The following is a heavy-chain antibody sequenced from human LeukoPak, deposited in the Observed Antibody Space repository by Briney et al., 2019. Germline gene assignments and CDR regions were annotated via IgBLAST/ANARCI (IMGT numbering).Heavy chain of an antibody. Sequence: SETLSLTCTVSGGSISSYQWSWIRQPAGKGLECIGRINTSGTTNYNPSLKSRVTMSVDTSKNRFSLKLSSVTAADTAVYYCASGHNSGWGYFDYWGQGSLATVSS. CDR1: GGSISSYQ. D-gene: IGHD6-19*01. J-gene: IGHJ4*02. V-gene: IGHV4-4*07. CDR3: ASGHNSGWGYFDY. CDR2: INTSGTT.